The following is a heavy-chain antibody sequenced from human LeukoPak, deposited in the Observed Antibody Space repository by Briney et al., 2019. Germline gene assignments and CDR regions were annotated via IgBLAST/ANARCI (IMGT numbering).Heavy chain of an antibody. J-gene: IGHJ4*02. V-gene: IGHV4-59*01. CDR3: ARDRGYSGSYHFDY. CDR2: IYYSGST. D-gene: IGHD1-26*01. Sequence: PETLSLTCTVSGGSISSYYWSWIRHPPGKGLERIGYIYYSGSTNYNPSLKSRVTISVDTSKNQFSLKLSSVTAADTAVYYCARDRGYSGSYHFDYWGQGTLVTVSS. CDR1: GGSISSYY.